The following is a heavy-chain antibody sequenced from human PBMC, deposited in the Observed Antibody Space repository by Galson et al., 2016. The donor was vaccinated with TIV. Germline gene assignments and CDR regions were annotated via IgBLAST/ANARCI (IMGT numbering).Heavy chain of an antibody. D-gene: IGHD2-8*01. Sequence: QSGAEVKKPGTSVKVSCKASGYSFNTSALNWVRQAPGQGLVYMGWVNTNTGDPTYAQAFTGRFVFSLDTSVSTAYLQISSLKAEDTAVYYCARDPERQEGLNWGQGTLVIVSS. J-gene: IGHJ4*02. CDR1: GYSFNTSA. CDR3: ARDPERQEGLN. V-gene: IGHV7-4-1*02. CDR2: VNTNTGDP.